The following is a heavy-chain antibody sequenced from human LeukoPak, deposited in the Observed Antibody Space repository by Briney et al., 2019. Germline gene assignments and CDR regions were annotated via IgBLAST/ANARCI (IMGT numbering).Heavy chain of an antibody. CDR1: GFRFSTYW. V-gene: IGHV3-7*01. J-gene: IGHJ5*02. CDR2: IKQDGSEK. CDR3: ARRGHFEFWSGYFQMLEGSFDP. Sequence: GGSLRLSCAASGFRFSTYWMSWVRQAPGKGLEWVANIKQDGSEKYYVDSVKGRFTVSRDNAKNSLYLEMNSLRAEDTAVYYCARRGHFEFWSGYFQMLEGSFDPWGQGTLVIVSS. D-gene: IGHD3-3*01.